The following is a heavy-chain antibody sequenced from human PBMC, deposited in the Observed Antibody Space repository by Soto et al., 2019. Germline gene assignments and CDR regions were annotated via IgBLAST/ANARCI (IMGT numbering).Heavy chain of an antibody. Sequence: GGSLRLSCAASGFTFDDYAMHWVRQALGKGLEWVSGISWNSGSIGYADSVKGRFTISRDNAKNSLYLQMNSLRAEDTALYYCAKGYSSGWDSDAFDIWGQGTMVTVSS. CDR2: ISWNSGSI. CDR3: AKGYSSGWDSDAFDI. J-gene: IGHJ3*02. D-gene: IGHD6-19*01. CDR1: GFTFDDYA. V-gene: IGHV3-9*01.